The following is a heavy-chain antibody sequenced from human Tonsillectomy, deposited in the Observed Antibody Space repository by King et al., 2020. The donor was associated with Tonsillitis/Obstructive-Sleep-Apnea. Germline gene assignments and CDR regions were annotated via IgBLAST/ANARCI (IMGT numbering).Heavy chain of an antibody. J-gene: IGHJ3*02. CDR1: GGSISSYY. V-gene: IGHV4-59*01. CDR3: ARGLDFWSGQDAFDI. CDR2: IYYSGST. D-gene: IGHD3-3*01. Sequence: QLQESGPGLVKPSETLSLTCTVSGGSISSYYWSWIRPPPGKGLEWIGYIYYSGSTNYNPSLKSRVTISVDTSKNQFSLKLSSVTAADTAVYYCARGLDFWSGQDAFDIWGQGTMVTVSS.